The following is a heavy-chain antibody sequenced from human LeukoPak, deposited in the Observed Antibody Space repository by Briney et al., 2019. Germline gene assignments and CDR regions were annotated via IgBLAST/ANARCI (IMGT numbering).Heavy chain of an antibody. Sequence: PGGSLRLSCAAPGFIVSYNYMTWVRQAPGKGLEWVSVIYSGGSTYYADSVKGRFTISRDNSKNTLYLQMNSLRAEDTAVYYCARGGSYLSAFDIWGQGTMVTVSS. CDR2: IYSGGST. CDR1: GFIVSYNY. CDR3: ARGGSYLSAFDI. V-gene: IGHV3-66*01. J-gene: IGHJ3*02. D-gene: IGHD1-26*01.